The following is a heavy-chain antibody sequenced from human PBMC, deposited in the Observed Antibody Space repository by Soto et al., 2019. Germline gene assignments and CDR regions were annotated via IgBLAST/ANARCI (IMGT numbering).Heavy chain of an antibody. CDR2: IYSGGST. CDR3: ARTVLSIAARGRWFDP. V-gene: IGHV3-53*01. Sequence: EVQLVESGGGLIQPGGSLRLSCAASGFTVSSNYMSWVRQAPGKGLEWVSVIYSGGSTYYADSVKGRFTISRDNSKNTLYLQMNSLRAEDTAVYYCARTVLSIAARGRWFDPWGQGTLVTVSS. CDR1: GFTVSSNY. D-gene: IGHD6-6*01. J-gene: IGHJ5*02.